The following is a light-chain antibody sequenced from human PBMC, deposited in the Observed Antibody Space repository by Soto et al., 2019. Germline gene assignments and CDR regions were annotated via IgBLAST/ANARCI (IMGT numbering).Light chain of an antibody. V-gene: IGKV3-20*01. Sequence: VLSQSPGTLSLSPGERTTLSCRASQSVRSSYLAWYQQKPGQAPRLLIYGASSRATGIPDRFSGSGSGTDFTLTISRLEPEDFAVYYCQARWTFGQGTKVDI. CDR3: QARWT. J-gene: IGKJ1*01. CDR2: GAS. CDR1: QSVRSSY.